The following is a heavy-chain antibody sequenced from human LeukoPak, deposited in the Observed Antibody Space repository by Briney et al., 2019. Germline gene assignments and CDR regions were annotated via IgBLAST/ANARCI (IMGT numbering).Heavy chain of an antibody. CDR2: ISSSGSTI. CDR3: ARSTWFGEPNFDY. V-gene: IGHV3-11*01. Sequence: LSLTCTVSGGSISSSSYYWGWIRQAPGKGLEWVSYISSSGSTIYYADSVKGRFTISRDNAKNSLYLQMNSLRAEDTAVYYCARSTWFGEPNFDYWGQGTLVTVSS. D-gene: IGHD3-10*01. CDR1: GGSISSSSYY. J-gene: IGHJ4*02.